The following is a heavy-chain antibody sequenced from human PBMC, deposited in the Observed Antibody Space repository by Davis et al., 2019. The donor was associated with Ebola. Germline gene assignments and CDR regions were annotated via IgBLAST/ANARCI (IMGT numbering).Heavy chain of an antibody. Sequence: GESLKISCTGSGYSFTSYWIGWVRQMPGKGLEWMGIIYPGDSDTRYSPSFQGQVTISADKSISTAYLQWSSLKASDTAMYYCARRVDFKDTAKPYYYYYYGMDVWGQGTTVTVSS. V-gene: IGHV5-51*01. CDR2: IYPGDSDT. D-gene: IGHD5-18*01. CDR1: GYSFTSYW. J-gene: IGHJ6*02. CDR3: ARRVDFKDTAKPYYYYYYGMDV.